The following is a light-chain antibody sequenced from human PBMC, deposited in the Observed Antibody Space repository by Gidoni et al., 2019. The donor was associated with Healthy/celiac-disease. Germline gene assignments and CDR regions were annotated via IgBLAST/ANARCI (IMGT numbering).Light chain of an antibody. CDR2: GNS. CDR1: SSNIGAGYD. J-gene: IGLJ2*01. Sequence: QSVLTQPPSVSGAPGQRVTISSTGSSSNIGAGYDVPWYQQLPGTAPNLLIYGNSNRPSGVPDRFSGSKSGTSASLAITGLRAEDEADYYCQSYDSSLSGSDVVFGGGTKLTVL. CDR3: QSYDSSLSGSDVV. V-gene: IGLV1-40*01.